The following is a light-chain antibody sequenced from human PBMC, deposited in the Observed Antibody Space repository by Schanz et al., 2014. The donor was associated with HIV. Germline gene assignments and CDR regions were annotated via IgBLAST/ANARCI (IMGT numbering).Light chain of an antibody. CDR3: QHYGSS. CDR2: SAS. CDR1: QTVSSNS. V-gene: IGKV3-20*01. J-gene: IGKJ3*01. Sequence: EIVMTQSPATLSMSPGERATLSCRASQTVSSNSLGWYQQKRGQVPRLLIYSASRRANGIPDRFSGSGSGTAFTLTISRLGPEDYEEYYYQHYGSSFAPGTKVDIK.